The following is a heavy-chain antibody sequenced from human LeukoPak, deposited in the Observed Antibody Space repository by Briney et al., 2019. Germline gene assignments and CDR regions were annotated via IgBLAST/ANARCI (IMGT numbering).Heavy chain of an antibody. V-gene: IGHV3-30*02. CDR3: ARDYGLDY. CDR1: GFTFSNYV. J-gene: IGHJ4*02. Sequence: GGSLRLSCAASGFTFSNYVMYWVRQAPGKGLEWVAFIRYDGNNKYYADSVKGRFTISRDNSKNTLYLQMNSLRAEDTAVYYCARDYGLDYWGQGTLVTVSS. CDR2: IRYDGNNK. D-gene: IGHD4-17*01.